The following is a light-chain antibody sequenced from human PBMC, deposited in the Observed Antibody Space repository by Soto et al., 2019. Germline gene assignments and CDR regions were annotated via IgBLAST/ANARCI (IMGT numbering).Light chain of an antibody. Sequence: QSVLTQPPSVSGAPGQRGTISCTGSSSNIGAGYDVHWYQHLPGTAPKLLIYGNSNRPSGVPDRFSGSQSGTSASLAITGLQAEDEAEYYCQSYDSSLSGSVFGGGTKLTVL. CDR1: SSNIGAGYD. J-gene: IGLJ2*01. CDR2: GNS. V-gene: IGLV1-40*01. CDR3: QSYDSSLSGSV.